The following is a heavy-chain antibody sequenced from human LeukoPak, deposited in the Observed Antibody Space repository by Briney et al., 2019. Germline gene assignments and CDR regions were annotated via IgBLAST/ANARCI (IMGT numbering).Heavy chain of an antibody. CDR1: GGSISSSSYY. D-gene: IGHD6-6*01. V-gene: IGHV4-39*01. J-gene: IGHJ4*02. CDR2: IYYSGST. CDR3: GRPLYSSSPTSPFRY. Sequence: AETLSLTCTVSGGSISSSSYYWGWIRQPPGEGLEWIGTIYYSGSTYYNPSLKSRVTISVDTSKNQFSLKLSSVTAADTAVYYCGRPLYSSSPTSPFRYWGQGTLVTVS.